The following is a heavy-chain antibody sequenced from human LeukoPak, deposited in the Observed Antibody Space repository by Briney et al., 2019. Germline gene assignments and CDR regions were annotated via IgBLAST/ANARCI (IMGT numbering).Heavy chain of an antibody. Sequence: SETLSLTCTVYGGSFSGYYWSWIRQPPGKGLEWIGEINHSGSTNYNPSLKSRVTISVDTSKNQFSLKLSSVTAADTAVYYCARGPRRLDPWGQGTLVTVSS. CDR3: ARGPRRLDP. J-gene: IGHJ5*02. CDR1: GGSFSGYY. CDR2: INHSGST. V-gene: IGHV4-34*01.